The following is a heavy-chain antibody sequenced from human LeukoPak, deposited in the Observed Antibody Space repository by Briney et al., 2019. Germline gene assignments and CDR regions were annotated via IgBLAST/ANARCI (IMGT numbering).Heavy chain of an antibody. Sequence: GGSLRLSCAATGFTFSSYAMHWVRQAPGKGLEWVAVISYDGINKYYADSVKGRFTISRDNSRNTLFLQMNSLRVEDTAVYYCAKGYCSSTSCLKTDWGQGTLVTVSS. CDR1: GFTFSSYA. V-gene: IGHV3-30*18. D-gene: IGHD2-2*01. J-gene: IGHJ4*02. CDR2: ISYDGINK. CDR3: AKGYCSSTSCLKTD.